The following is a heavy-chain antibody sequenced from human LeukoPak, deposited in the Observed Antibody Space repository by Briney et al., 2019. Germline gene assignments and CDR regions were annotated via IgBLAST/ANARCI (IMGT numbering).Heavy chain of an antibody. D-gene: IGHD1-26*01. Sequence: SETLSLTCAVYGGSFSGYYWSWIRQPPGKGLEWIGEINHSGSTNYNPSLESRVTISLDKSKNQFSLKLTSVTAADTALYFCARAGGGTYYFDFWGRGTLVTVSS. CDR1: GGSFSGYY. CDR2: INHSGST. CDR3: ARAGGGTYYFDF. V-gene: IGHV4-34*01. J-gene: IGHJ4*02.